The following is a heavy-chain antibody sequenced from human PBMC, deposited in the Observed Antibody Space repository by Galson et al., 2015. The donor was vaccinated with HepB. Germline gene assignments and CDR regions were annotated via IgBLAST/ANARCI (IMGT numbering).Heavy chain of an antibody. J-gene: IGHJ4*02. Sequence: SVKVSCKASGSTFTTYGITWVRQAPGQGPEWMGWISGHSGDTNYAQKLQGRVTMTTDTSTSIAFMELRSLRSDDTAVYYCARDHLYYYYCSAYFAPYYWGQGTLVTVSS. CDR2: ISGHSGDT. CDR1: GSTFTTYG. D-gene: IGHD3-22*01. V-gene: IGHV1-18*01. CDR3: ARDHLYYYYCSAYFAPYY.